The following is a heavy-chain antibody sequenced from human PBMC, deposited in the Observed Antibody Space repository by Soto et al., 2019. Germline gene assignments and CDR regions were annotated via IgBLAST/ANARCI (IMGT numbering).Heavy chain of an antibody. Sequence: EVQLVESGGGLVKPGGSLRLSCAASGFNFSAYTINWIRHVPGRGLEWVSSISGGSTYIFYADSLRGRFTISRDNAKNSVSLQMNSLSADYTAVYYCARDRGTWKYFYYWGQGTLVSVSS. CDR2: ISGGSTYI. D-gene: IGHD1-1*01. CDR3: ARDRGTWKYFYY. J-gene: IGHJ4*02. V-gene: IGHV3-21*01. CDR1: GFNFSAYT.